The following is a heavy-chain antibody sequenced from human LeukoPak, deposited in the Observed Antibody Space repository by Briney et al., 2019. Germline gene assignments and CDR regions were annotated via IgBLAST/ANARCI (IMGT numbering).Heavy chain of an antibody. D-gene: IGHD3-10*01. V-gene: IGHV1-2*02. Sequence: GASLKVSCKASGYTFTGSHMHWVREAPGQGLEWMGWINPNSGGTNYARNQGRVTMTRDTSISTAYMELSRLRSEDTAVYYCARGWDRYGSEGFDYWGQGTLVTVSS. CDR3: ARGWDRYGSEGFDY. J-gene: IGHJ4*02. CDR2: INPNSGGT. CDR1: GYTFTGSH.